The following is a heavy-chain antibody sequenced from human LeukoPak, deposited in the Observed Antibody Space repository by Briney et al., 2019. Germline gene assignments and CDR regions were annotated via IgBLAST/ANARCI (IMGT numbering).Heavy chain of an antibody. D-gene: IGHD6-19*01. J-gene: IGHJ6*03. CDR2: IYTSGST. V-gene: IGHV4-61*02. CDR1: GGSISSGSYY. CDR3: AGGGTVAGPTFWHLDYMDV. Sequence: PSETLSLTCTVSGGSISSGSYYWSWLRQPAGKGLEWIGRIYTSGSTNYNPSLKSRVTISVDTSKNQFSLKLSSVTAADTAVYYCAGGGTVAGPTFWHLDYMDVWGKGTTVTVSS.